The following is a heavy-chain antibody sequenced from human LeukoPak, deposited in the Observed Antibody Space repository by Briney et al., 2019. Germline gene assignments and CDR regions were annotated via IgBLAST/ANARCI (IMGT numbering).Heavy chain of an antibody. CDR2: ITTSSSYI. CDR3: ASHIVVVTAIRYYAMDV. Sequence: PGGSLRLSSAASGFSFGSYDMNWVRQAPGKGLEWVSSITTSSSYIYYADSVKGRFTVSRDNAKNSLYLQMNSLRAEDTAVYYCASHIVVVTAIRYYAMDVWGQGTTVTVSS. V-gene: IGHV3-21*01. CDR1: GFSFGSYD. J-gene: IGHJ6*02. D-gene: IGHD2-2*01.